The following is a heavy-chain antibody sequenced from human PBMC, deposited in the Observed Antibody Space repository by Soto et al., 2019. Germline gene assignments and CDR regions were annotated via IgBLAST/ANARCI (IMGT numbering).Heavy chain of an antibody. V-gene: IGHV1-69*01. Sequence: QVQLVQSGAEVKKPGSSVKVSCKASGGIFSRIAISWVRQAPGQGLEWMGGIIAVSGKTNYAQRFQGRGTITAEESTNTAHIELSSLRSEDTAVYYCARPYSGSYHGDNWFDLWGQGTLVTVSS. J-gene: IGHJ5*01. D-gene: IGHD1-26*01. CDR1: GGIFSRIA. CDR3: ARPYSGSYHGDNWFDL. CDR2: IIAVSGKT.